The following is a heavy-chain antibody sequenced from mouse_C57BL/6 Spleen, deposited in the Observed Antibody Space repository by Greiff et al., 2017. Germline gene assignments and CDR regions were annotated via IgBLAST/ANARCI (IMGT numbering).Heavy chain of an antibody. J-gene: IGHJ1*03. CDR1: GYTFTSYW. Sequence: QVRLQQPGAELVKPGASVKLSCKASGYTFTSYWMHWVKQRPGQGLEWIGMIHPNSGSTNYNEKFKSKATLTVDKSSSTAYMQLSSLTSEDSAVYYCARNWENWYFDVWGTGTTVTVSS. D-gene: IGHD4-1*01. V-gene: IGHV1-64*01. CDR3: ARNWENWYFDV. CDR2: IHPNSGST.